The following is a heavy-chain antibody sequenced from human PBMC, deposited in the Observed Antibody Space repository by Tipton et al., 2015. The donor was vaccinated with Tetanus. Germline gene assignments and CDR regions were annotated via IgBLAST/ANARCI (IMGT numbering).Heavy chain of an antibody. CDR2: IGFRGNT. D-gene: IGHD3-10*01. Sequence: QLVQSGGGMVRPGTSLRLSCVGSGFTFGHHALHWVRQAPGKGLEWVSLIGFRGNTHYADSVKGRFTISRDNSRNSLYLQMSSLRDDDTAMYYCVRDDSGRGLDYWGKGTLVTVSS. CDR3: VRDDSGRGLDY. J-gene: IGHJ4*02. V-gene: IGHV3/OR16-20*01. CDR1: GFTFGHHA.